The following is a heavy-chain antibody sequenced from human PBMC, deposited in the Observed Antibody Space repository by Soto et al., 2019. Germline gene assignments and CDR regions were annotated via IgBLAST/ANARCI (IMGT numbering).Heavy chain of an antibody. D-gene: IGHD2-2*03. CDR3: ARGFGYCSSTSCLAAFDY. Sequence: SETLSLTCAVSGGSISSSNWWSWVRQPPGKGLEWIGEIYHSGSTNYNPSLKSRVTISVDKSKNQFSLKLSSVTAADTAVYYCARGFGYCSSTSCLAAFDYWGQGTLVTVSS. CDR1: GGSISSSNW. CDR2: IYHSGST. J-gene: IGHJ4*02. V-gene: IGHV4-4*02.